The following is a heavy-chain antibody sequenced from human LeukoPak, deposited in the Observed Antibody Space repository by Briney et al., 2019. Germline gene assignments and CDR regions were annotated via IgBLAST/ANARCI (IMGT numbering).Heavy chain of an antibody. Sequence: GGSLRLSCAASGLHFSGTAMSWVRQAPGKGLEWVSAISHDGMNAYYADSVKGRFTISRDNSKKTVSLEMSSLTAADTGVYYCAKDGAQYSSGPECDPRGQGALVTVST. CDR2: ISHDGMNA. D-gene: IGHD6-19*01. CDR3: AKDGAQYSSGPECDP. CDR1: GLHFSGTA. J-gene: IGHJ5*02. V-gene: IGHV3-23*01.